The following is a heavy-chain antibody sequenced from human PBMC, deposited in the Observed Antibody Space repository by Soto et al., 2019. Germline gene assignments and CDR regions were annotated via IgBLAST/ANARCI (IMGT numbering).Heavy chain of an antibody. J-gene: IGHJ6*03. CDR2: IFNSGST. CDR3: ARGPETYYMDV. CDR1: GGSISNYF. V-gene: IGHV4-59*01. Sequence: QVQLQESGPGLVKSSETLSLTCRVSGGSISNYFWSWIRQPPGKGLEWIGNIFNSGSTIYSPSLMSRVTLTLDTSKNQFSLRLGSVTVADTAIYYCARGPETYYMDVWGKGTTVTVSS.